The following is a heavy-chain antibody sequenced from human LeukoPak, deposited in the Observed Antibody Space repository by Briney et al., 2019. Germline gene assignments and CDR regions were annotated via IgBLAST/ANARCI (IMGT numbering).Heavy chain of an antibody. CDR3: ARTGGYCSGGSCYFRSFDY. CDR2: ISAYNGNT. Sequence: GASVKVSCKASGYTFTSYGISRVRQAPGQGLEWMGWISAYNGNTNYAQKLQGRVTMTTDTSTSTAYMELRSLRSDDTAVYYCARTGGYCSGGSCYFRSFDYWGQGTLVTVSS. J-gene: IGHJ4*02. D-gene: IGHD2-15*01. V-gene: IGHV1-18*01. CDR1: GYTFTSYG.